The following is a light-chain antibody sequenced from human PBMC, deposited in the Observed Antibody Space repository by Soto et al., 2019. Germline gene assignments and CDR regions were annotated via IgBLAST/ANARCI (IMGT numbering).Light chain of an antibody. CDR2: KAS. V-gene: IGKV1-5*03. CDR1: QTIDSW. CDR3: QQYHIYSGT. J-gene: IGKJ1*01. Sequence: DIQMTQPPSTLSASVGDRVTITCRASQTIDSWLAWYQQRPGKPPNLLIYKASTLASGVPSRFSGSGSGTEFTLTINSLQPDDFATYYCQQYHIYSGTFGQGTKVDI.